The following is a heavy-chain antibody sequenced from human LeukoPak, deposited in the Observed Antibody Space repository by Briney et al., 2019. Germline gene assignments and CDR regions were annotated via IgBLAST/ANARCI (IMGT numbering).Heavy chain of an antibody. CDR3: AKVLAVTSYGAKSIFDH. Sequence: SGGSLRLSCAASGFTFSDYYMSWIRQAPGKGLEWVAFIWYDGSNKYYADSVKGRFTISRDNSKNTVYLQMNSLRAEDTAVYYCAKVLAVTSYGAKSIFDHWGQGTLVTVSS. J-gene: IGHJ4*02. CDR2: IWYDGSNK. D-gene: IGHD4-23*01. CDR1: GFTFSDYY. V-gene: IGHV3-30*02.